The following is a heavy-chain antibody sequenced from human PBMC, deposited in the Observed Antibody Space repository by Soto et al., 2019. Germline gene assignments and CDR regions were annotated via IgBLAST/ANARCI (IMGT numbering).Heavy chain of an antibody. CDR3: ASVRGRAEAAPSGMDL. J-gene: IGHJ6*02. Sequence: QVQLQQWGTGLLKPSETLSVTCALYGGPFIEYYWNWVRKTPGKGLEWIAEVNQRGTSNYNPSLKTRVTMSEDASKKQFSLRLTSATAADAGIYYWASVRGRAEAAPSGMDLWGQGTTVIVSS. D-gene: IGHD6-13*01. CDR1: GGPFIEYY. V-gene: IGHV4-34*02. CDR2: VNQRGTS.